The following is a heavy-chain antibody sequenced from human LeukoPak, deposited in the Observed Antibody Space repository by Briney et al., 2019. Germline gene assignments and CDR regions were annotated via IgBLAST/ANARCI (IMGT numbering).Heavy chain of an antibody. Sequence: GGSLRLSCAASGFTFSSYAMYWARQAPGKGLEWVSAISNSGGSTYYADSVKGRFTISRDNSKNTLYLQMNSLRAEDTAVYYCAKRIWFGEAYYFDYWGQGTLVTVSS. CDR1: GFTFSSYA. V-gene: IGHV3-23*01. J-gene: IGHJ4*02. CDR2: ISNSGGST. D-gene: IGHD3-10*01. CDR3: AKRIWFGEAYYFDY.